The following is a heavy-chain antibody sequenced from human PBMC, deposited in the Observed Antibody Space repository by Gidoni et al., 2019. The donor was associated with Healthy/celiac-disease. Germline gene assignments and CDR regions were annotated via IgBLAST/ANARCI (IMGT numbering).Heavy chain of an antibody. J-gene: IGHJ4*02. Sequence: EVQLLASGGGLVQTGGSLRLSCAASGFTFSSYAMSWVRQDPGKGLEWVSAISGSGGSTYYADSVKGRFTISRDNSNNTLYLQMNSLRAEDTAVYYCAKMPVSCWHYFDYWGQGTLVTVSS. CDR3: AKMPVSCWHYFDY. V-gene: IGHV3-23*01. D-gene: IGHD6-19*01. CDR1: GFTFSSYA. CDR2: ISGSGGST.